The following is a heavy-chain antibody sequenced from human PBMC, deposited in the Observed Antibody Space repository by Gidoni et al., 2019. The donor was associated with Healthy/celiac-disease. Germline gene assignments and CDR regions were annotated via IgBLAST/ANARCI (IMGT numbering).Heavy chain of an antibody. CDR1: GFNLSSYA. CDR2: ISYDGSNK. CDR3: AREDSSGWYVIGSTDNWFDP. D-gene: IGHD6-19*01. V-gene: IGHV3-30-3*01. J-gene: IGHJ5*02. Sequence: QVQLVESGGGVVQPGRSLRLSCAASGFNLSSYAMHWVRQAPGKGLEWVAVISYDGSNKYYADSVKGRFTISRDNSKNTLYLQMNSLRAEDTAVYYCAREDSSGWYVIGSTDNWFDPWGQGTLVTVSS.